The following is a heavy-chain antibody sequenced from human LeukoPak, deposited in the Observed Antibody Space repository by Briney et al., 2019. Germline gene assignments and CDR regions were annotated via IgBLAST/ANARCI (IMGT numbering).Heavy chain of an antibody. J-gene: IGHJ4*02. Sequence: SETLSLTCTVSGGSISSYYWSWLRQPPGKGLEWIGRIYTSGSTNYNPSLKSRVTISVDTSKNQFSLRLNSVTAADTAIYYCARGSYSSGWYGVFDHWGQGTLVTVSS. D-gene: IGHD6-19*01. V-gene: IGHV4-4*07. CDR1: GGSISSYY. CDR2: IYTSGST. CDR3: ARGSYSSGWYGVFDH.